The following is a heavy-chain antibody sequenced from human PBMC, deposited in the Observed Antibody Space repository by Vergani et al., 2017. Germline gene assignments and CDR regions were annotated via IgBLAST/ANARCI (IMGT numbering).Heavy chain of an antibody. V-gene: IGHV3-23*01. J-gene: IGHJ6*03. CDR3: AKEGSSIAARQVDYYMDV. D-gene: IGHD6-6*01. Sequence: EVQLLESGGGLVQPGGSLRLSCAASGFTFSSYAMSWVRQAPGKGLEWVSAISGSGGSTYYADSVKGRFTISRDNSKNTLYLQMNSLRAEDTAVYYCAKEGSSIAARQVDYYMDVWGKGTTVTVTS. CDR1: GFTFSSYA. CDR2: ISGSGGST.